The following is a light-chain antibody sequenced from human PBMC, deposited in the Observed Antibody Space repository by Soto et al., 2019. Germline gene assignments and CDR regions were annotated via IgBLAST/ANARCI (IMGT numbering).Light chain of an antibody. CDR3: QQSFTTPS. V-gene: IGKV1-39*01. CDR1: QTVSSY. Sequence: DIQMTQSPSSLSASVGDRVNITCRASQTVSSYLNWYQQKPGTVPKLLIYATSNLQSGVPSRFSCRGFGTDFTLTISSLQPEDFATYYCQQSFTTPSFGQGTRLEI. CDR2: ATS. J-gene: IGKJ5*01.